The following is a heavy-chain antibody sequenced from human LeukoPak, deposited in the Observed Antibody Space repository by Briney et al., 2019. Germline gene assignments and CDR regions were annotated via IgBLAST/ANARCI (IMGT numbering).Heavy chain of an antibody. CDR2: IIPIFGTA. V-gene: IGHV1-69*05. D-gene: IGHD2-2*01. J-gene: IGHJ4*02. CDR3: ARGVPAAKEGYFDY. CDR1: GGTFSSYA. Sequence: SVTVSCKASGGTFSSYAISWVRQAPGQGLEWMGGIIPIFGTANYAQKFQGRVTITTDESTSTAYMELSSLRSEDTAVYYCARGVPAAKEGYFDYWGQGTLVTVSS.